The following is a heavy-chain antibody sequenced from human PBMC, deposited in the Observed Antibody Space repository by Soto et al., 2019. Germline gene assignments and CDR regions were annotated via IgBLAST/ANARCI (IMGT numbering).Heavy chain of an antibody. CDR1: VFTFSSYS. V-gene: IGHV3-48*02. J-gene: IGHJ6*02. D-gene: IGHD3-22*01. CDR2: ISSSSSTI. Sequence: GGTLRVSCPASVFTFSSYSMNWVRQAPGKGLEWVSYISSSSSTIYYADSVKGRFTISRDNAKNSLYLQMNSLRDEDTAVYYCARDFDYYDSSGYYYYYYYGMDVWGQGTTVTVSS. CDR3: ARDFDYYDSSGYYYYYYYGMDV.